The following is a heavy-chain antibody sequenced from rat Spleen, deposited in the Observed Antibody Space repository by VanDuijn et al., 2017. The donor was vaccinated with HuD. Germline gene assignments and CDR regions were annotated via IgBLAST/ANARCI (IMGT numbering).Heavy chain of an antibody. J-gene: IGHJ2*01. CDR2: ICYSGSNT. V-gene: IGHV5-29*01. D-gene: IGHD5-1*01. CDR3: ERQNWPYYFDY. Sequence: EVQLVESGGGLVQPGGSLKLSCAASGFTFSNYGMAWVRQAPTKGLEWVATICYSGSNTYSRDSVKGRFTISRDNAKSTLYLQMDSLGSEDTDTYYCERQNWPYYFDYWGQGVMVTVSS. CDR1: GFTFSNYG.